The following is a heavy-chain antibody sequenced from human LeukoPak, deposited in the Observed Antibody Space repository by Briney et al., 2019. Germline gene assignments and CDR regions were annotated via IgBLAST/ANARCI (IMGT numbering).Heavy chain of an antibody. CDR3: TRGSIAYYYMDV. J-gene: IGHJ6*03. CDR2: TYYSGST. CDR1: GASISSSSYY. Sequence: SETLSLTCTVSGASISSSSYYWAWIRQPPGKGLEWIGNTYYSGSTNYIPSLKSRVTISVDTSKNQFSLKLSSVTAADTAVYYCTRGSIAYYYMDVWGKGTTVTISS. D-gene: IGHD3-22*01. V-gene: IGHV4-61*05.